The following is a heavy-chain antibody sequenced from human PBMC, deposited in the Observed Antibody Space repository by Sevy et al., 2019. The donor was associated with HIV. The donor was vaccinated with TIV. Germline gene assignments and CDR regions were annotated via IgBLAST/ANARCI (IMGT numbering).Heavy chain of an antibody. D-gene: IGHD2-8*01. Sequence: GGSLRLSCAASGFTFRKYSMSWVRQPPGKGLEWVSTCCGVINDADSVKGRFTISRDNSKSSVYLQMNNLRPDDTAVYYCAREGCTQPHDDWGQGTLVTVSS. CDR3: AREGCTQPHDD. J-gene: IGHJ4*02. V-gene: IGHV3-23*01. CDR2: CCGVI. CDR1: GFTFRKYS.